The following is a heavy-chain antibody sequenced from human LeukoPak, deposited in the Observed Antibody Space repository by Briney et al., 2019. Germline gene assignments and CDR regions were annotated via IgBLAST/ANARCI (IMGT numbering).Heavy chain of an antibody. CDR3: ARDGYSGSDAL. CDR2: IYHSGST. J-gene: IGHJ4*02. Sequence: KPSETLSLTCTVSGGSISTYYWSWIRQPPGKGLEWIGYIYHSGSTNYNPSLKSRVTISVDTSQNQLYLKLSSVTAADTAVYYCARDGYSGSDALWGQGTLVTASS. V-gene: IGHV4-59*01. D-gene: IGHD5-12*01. CDR1: GGSISTYY.